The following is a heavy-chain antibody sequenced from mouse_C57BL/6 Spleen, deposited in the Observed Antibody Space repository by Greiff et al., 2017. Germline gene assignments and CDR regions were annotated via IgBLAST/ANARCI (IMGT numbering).Heavy chain of an antibody. CDR1: GFTFSDAW. CDR3: TRDYFYYYSMDY. D-gene: IGHD2-13*01. CDR2: IRNKANNHAT. J-gene: IGHJ4*01. V-gene: IGHV6-6*01. Sequence: DVKLVESGGGLVQPGGSMKLSCAASGFTFSDAWMDWVRQSPEQGLEWVAEIRNKANNHATYYAESVKGRFTISRDDSKSSVYLQMNSLRAEDTGIYYCTRDYFYYYSMDYWGQGTSVTVSS.